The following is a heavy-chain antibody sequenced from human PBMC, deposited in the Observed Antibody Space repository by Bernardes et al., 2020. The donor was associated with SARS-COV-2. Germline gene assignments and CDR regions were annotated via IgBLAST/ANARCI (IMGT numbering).Heavy chain of an antibody. CDR3: VKDSLAYYHGSGSYYNH. Sequence: GGSLRLSCAASGFTFGNHAMNWVRQTPGQRLEWVSLINWDATSTYYSDSVKGRFIISRDNSKNSLYLQMNSLRTEDTALYYCVKDSLAYYHGSGSYYNHWGQGTLVTVSS. J-gene: IGHJ4*02. CDR2: INWDATST. D-gene: IGHD3-10*01. CDR1: GFTFGNHA. V-gene: IGHV3-43*01.